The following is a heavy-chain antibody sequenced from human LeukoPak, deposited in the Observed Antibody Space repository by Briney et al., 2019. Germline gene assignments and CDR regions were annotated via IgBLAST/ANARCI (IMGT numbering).Heavy chain of an antibody. J-gene: IGHJ5*02. Sequence: ASVKVSCKASGYTFTGYYMHWVRQAPGQGLEWMGWINPNSGGTNYAQKFQGRVTMTRDTSISTAYMELSRLRSDDTAVYYCARDRLVRYFEANWFDPWGQGTLVTVSS. D-gene: IGHD3-9*01. CDR3: ARDRLVRYFEANWFDP. CDR2: INPNSGGT. V-gene: IGHV1-2*02. CDR1: GYTFTGYY.